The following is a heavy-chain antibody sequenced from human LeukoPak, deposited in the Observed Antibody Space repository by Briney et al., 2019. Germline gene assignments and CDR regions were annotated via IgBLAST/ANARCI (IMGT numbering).Heavy chain of an antibody. Sequence: PGGSLRLSCAASGFTVSSNYMSWVRQAPGKGLEWVSVIYSGGSTYYADSVKGRFTISRDNSKNTLYLQMNSLRAEDTAVYYCAKAPGIAAAGTGYYYYMDVWGKGTTVTVSS. CDR3: AKAPGIAAAGTGYYYYMDV. CDR1: GFTVSSNY. D-gene: IGHD6-13*01. J-gene: IGHJ6*03. V-gene: IGHV3-66*01. CDR2: IYSGGST.